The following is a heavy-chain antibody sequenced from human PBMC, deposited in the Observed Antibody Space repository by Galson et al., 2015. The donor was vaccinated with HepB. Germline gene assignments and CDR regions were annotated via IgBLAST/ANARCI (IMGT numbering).Heavy chain of an antibody. CDR2: INQDGSII. J-gene: IGHJ4*02. CDR3: ARIGYSSSSLDY. Sequence: LRLSCAASGFIFSNYWMTWVRQAPGQGLEWVANINQDGSIIYYVDSVKGRFTISRDNAKNSVYVQMNSLRAEDTAVYYCARIGYSSSSLDYWGQGTLVTVSS. CDR1: GFIFSNYW. V-gene: IGHV3-7*03. D-gene: IGHD6-13*01.